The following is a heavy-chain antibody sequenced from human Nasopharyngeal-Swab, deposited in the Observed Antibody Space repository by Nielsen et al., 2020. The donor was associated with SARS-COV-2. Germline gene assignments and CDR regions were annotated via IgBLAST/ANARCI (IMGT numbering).Heavy chain of an antibody. CDR3: ATQDGYNYDYYYMDV. CDR2: IIPIFGTA. D-gene: IGHD5-24*01. J-gene: IGHJ6*03. V-gene: IGHV1-69*06. Sequence: WVRQAPGQGLEWMGGIIPIFGTANYAQKFQGRVTITADKSTSTAYMELSSLRSEDTAVYYCATQDGYNYDYYYMDVWGKGTTVTVSS.